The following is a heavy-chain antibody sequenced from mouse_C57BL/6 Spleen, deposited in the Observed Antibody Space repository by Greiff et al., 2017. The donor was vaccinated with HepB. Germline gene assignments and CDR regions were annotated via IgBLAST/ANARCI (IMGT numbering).Heavy chain of an antibody. D-gene: IGHD3-2*02. CDR1: GYTFTSYW. V-gene: IGHV1-59*01. CDR3: ARQRSSGHGFMDY. Sequence: VQLQQPGAELVRPGTSVKLSCKASGYTFTSYWMHWVKQRPGQGLEWIGVIDPSDSYTNYNQKFKGKATLTVDTSSSTAYMQLSSLTSEDAAVYYCARQRSSGHGFMDYWGQGTSVTVSS. CDR2: IDPSDSYT. J-gene: IGHJ4*01.